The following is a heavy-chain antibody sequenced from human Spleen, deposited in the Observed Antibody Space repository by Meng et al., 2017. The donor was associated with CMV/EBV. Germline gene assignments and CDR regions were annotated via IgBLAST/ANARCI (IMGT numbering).Heavy chain of an antibody. CDR3: ARYRFLGDAFDI. CDR2: IKQDGSEK. J-gene: IGHJ3*02. D-gene: IGHD1-26*01. V-gene: IGHV3-7*01. CDR1: GFTFTSYW. Sequence: GESLKISCAASGFTFTSYWMSWVRQAPGKGLEWVANIKQDGSEKYYVDSVKGRFTISRDNAKNSLYLQMNCLRAEDTAVYHCARYRFLGDAFDIWGQGTMVTVSS.